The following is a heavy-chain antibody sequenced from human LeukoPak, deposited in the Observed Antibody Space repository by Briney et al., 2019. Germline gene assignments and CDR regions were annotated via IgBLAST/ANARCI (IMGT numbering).Heavy chain of an antibody. J-gene: IGHJ4*02. CDR2: ISGSGGST. V-gene: IGHV3-23*01. CDR3: AKIWNAVPHFDY. Sequence: GGSLRLSCAASGFTFSSYAMSWVRQAPGKGLEWVSAISGSGGSTYYADSVKGRFTISRDNSKNRLYLQMNSLRAEDTAVYYYAKIWNAVPHFDYWGQGTLVTVSS. CDR1: GFTFSSYA. D-gene: IGHD1-1*01.